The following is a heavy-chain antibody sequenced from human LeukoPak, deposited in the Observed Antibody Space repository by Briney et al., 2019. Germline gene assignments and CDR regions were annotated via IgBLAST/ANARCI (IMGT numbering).Heavy chain of an antibody. V-gene: IGHV5-51*01. D-gene: IGHD3-22*01. CDR1: GYSFTSYW. CDR3: ARRYYDNDGYFYFDY. J-gene: IGHJ4*02. Sequence: GESLKISCKGSGYSFTSYWIGWVRQMPGKGLEWMGVIYPGDSATRYSPSFQGQVTISADKSTSTAYLQWSSLKASDTAMYYCARRYYDNDGYFYFDYWGQGTPVTVSS. CDR2: IYPGDSAT.